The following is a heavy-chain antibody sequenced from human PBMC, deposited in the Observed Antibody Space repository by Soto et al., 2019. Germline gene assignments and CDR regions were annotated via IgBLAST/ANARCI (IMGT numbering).Heavy chain of an antibody. CDR1: GGSISSGGYY. V-gene: IGHV4-31*03. Sequence: QVQLQESGPGLVKPSQTLSLTCTVSGGSISSGGYYWSWIRQHPGKGLEWIGYIHYSGSTYYNPSLKSRVTLSVDTSKNQFSLKLSSVTAADTAVYYCARGPDTAMAPSFFDYWGQGTLVTVSS. D-gene: IGHD5-18*01. J-gene: IGHJ4*02. CDR3: ARGPDTAMAPSFFDY. CDR2: IHYSGST.